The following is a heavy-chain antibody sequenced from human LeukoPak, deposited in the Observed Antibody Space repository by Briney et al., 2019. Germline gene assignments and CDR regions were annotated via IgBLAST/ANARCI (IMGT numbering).Heavy chain of an antibody. CDR1: GGTFSSYA. CDR3: ARVYYYDSSGYAFDI. Sequence: SVKVSCKASGGTFSSYAISWVRQAPGQGLEWMGRIIPILGIANYAQKFQGRVTITADKSTSTAYMELSSLRSEDTAVYYCARVYYYDSSGYAFDIWGQGTMVTVSS. D-gene: IGHD3-22*01. J-gene: IGHJ3*02. V-gene: IGHV1-69*04. CDR2: IIPILGIA.